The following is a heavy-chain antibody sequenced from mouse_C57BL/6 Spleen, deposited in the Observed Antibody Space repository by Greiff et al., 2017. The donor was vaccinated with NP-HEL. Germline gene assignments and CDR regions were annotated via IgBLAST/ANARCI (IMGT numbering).Heavy chain of an antibody. Sequence: VQLQQPGAELVRPGSSVKLSCKASGYTFTSYWMDWVKQRPGQGLEWIGNIYPSDSGTHYNQKFKDKATLTVDKSSSTAYMQLSSLTSEDSAVYYCAREVYDYGWYFDVWGTGTTVTVSS. J-gene: IGHJ1*03. D-gene: IGHD2-4*01. V-gene: IGHV1-61*01. CDR3: AREVYDYGWYFDV. CDR1: GYTFTSYW. CDR2: IYPSDSGT.